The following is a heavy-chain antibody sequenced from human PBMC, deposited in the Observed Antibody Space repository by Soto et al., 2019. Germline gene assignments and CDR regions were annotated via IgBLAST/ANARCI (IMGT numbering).Heavy chain of an antibody. CDR3: ANRATRYSSGWYSRD. D-gene: IGHD6-19*01. CDR2: ISGSGGGT. J-gene: IGHJ4*02. V-gene: IGHV3-23*01. CDR1: GFTFSSYA. Sequence: EVQLLESGGGLVQPGGSLRLSCAASGFTFSSYAMSWVRQAPGKGLEWVSAISGSGGGTYYADSVKGRFTISRDNSKNTLYLQMNSLRAEDTAVYYCANRATRYSSGWYSRDWGQGTLVTVSS.